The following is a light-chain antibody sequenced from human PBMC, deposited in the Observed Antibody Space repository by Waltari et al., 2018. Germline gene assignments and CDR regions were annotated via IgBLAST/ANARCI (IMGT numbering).Light chain of an antibody. Sequence: QSALTQPASVSGSPGQSITISCTGTSTDVGRYNYVSWYQHYQDKAPKLMISDVTKRPSGFSNRFSSSKSGNTASLTISELQPEDEADYYCASYIPGSTLVFGGGTKLAVL. CDR2: DVT. J-gene: IGLJ3*02. CDR1: STDVGRYNY. V-gene: IGLV2-14*03. CDR3: ASYIPGSTLV.